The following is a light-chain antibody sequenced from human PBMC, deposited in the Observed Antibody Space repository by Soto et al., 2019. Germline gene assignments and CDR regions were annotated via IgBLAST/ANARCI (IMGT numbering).Light chain of an antibody. CDR1: QTISTN. CDR3: HQYNSWPRGT. J-gene: IGKJ3*01. CDR2: GAS. Sequence: VVMTQSPATLSVSPGERATLSCRANQTISTNLAWYQQKPGQAPRLLLYGASTRATGIPVRFRGSGSGTEFTLTISSLQSEDSAVYYCHQYNSWPRGTFGPGTKVEIK. V-gene: IGKV3-15*01.